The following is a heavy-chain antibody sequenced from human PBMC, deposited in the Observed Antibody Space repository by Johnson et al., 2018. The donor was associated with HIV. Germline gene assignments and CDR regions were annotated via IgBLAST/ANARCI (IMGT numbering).Heavy chain of an antibody. V-gene: IGHV3-20*04. CDR1: GFTFDDYG. D-gene: IGHD3-22*01. J-gene: IGHJ3*02. Sequence: VQLVESGGGVVRPGGSLRLSCAAPGFTFDDYGMSWVRQAPGKGLEWVSGINWNGGSTGYADSVQGRFTISRDNSKNPRYLQMNSLRAEDTAVYYCAKDLSSGYLMGAFDIWGQGTMVTVSS. CDR2: INWNGGST. CDR3: AKDLSSGYLMGAFDI.